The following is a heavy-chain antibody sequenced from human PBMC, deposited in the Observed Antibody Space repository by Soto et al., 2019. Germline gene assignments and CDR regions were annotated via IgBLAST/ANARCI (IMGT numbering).Heavy chain of an antibody. D-gene: IGHD4-17*01. V-gene: IGHV4-61*03. CDR1: GDSVTTGSYY. CDR3: ASLDYALAS. CDR2: IYYSGST. J-gene: IGHJ4*02. Sequence: QLQESGPGLVKPSETLSLTCKVSGDSVTTGSYYWTWIRQPPGKGLEWFGYIYYSGSTNYNPSPDRRPTIFADKSGRHVSLTLPSVTADETAVHHCASLDYALASWGRGTLVTVSS.